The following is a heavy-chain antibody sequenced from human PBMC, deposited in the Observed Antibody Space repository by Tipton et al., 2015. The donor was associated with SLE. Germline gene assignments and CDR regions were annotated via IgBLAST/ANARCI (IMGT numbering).Heavy chain of an antibody. CDR2: IYTSGST. V-gene: IGHV4-38-2*01. J-gene: IGHJ3*02. CDR3: ARPPGEMATIWAFDI. D-gene: IGHD5-24*01. Sequence: TLSLTCAVSDYSISSGYYWGWIRQPPGKGLEWIGYIYTSGSTYYNPSLKSRVTISVDTSKNQFSLKLSSVTAADTAVYYCARPPGEMATIWAFDIWGQGTMVTVSS. CDR1: DYSISSGYY.